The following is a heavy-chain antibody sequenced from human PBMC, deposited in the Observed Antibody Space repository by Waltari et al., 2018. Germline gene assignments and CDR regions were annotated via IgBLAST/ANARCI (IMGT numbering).Heavy chain of an antibody. CDR2: INHSGIT. Sequence: QVQLQQWGAGLLKPSETLSLTCAVYGGSFSGYYWSWIRQPPGKGLEWIGEINHSGITNYNPSLKSRVTISVDTSKNQFSLKLSSVTAADTAVYYCARGRDFWSGYYELDYFDYWGQGTLVTVSS. CDR3: ARGRDFWSGYYELDYFDY. D-gene: IGHD3-3*01. CDR1: GGSFSGYY. J-gene: IGHJ4*02. V-gene: IGHV4-34*01.